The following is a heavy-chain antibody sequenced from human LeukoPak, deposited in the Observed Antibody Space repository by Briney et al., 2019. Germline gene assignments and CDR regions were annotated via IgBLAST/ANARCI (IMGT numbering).Heavy chain of an antibody. CDR3: ASDGTHYYDSSGSDY. V-gene: IGHV3-30*02. Sequence: GGSLRLSCAASGFTFSSYGMHWVRQAPGKGLEWVAFIRYDGSNKYYADSVKDRFTISRDNSKNTLYLQMNSLRAEDTAVYYCASDGTHYYDSSGSDYWGQGTLVTVSS. J-gene: IGHJ4*02. CDR1: GFTFSSYG. D-gene: IGHD3-22*01. CDR2: IRYDGSNK.